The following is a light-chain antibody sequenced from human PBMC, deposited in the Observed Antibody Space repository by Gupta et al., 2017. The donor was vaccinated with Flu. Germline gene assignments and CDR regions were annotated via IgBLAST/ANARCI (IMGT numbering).Light chain of an antibody. CDR3: TRGKPPWT. Sequence: DAAMTQSPLSLPVTLGQPASISCRSSQSLVYKNGITHLDSLQQRPGQSPRRIIHEVSKRDFGDPHGYSRSGQGNDFTLKSSWGEVEDVRGYYGTRGKPPWTFGQGTMMDI. J-gene: IGKJ2*02. V-gene: IGKV2-30*01. CDR2: EVS. CDR1: QSLVYKNGITH.